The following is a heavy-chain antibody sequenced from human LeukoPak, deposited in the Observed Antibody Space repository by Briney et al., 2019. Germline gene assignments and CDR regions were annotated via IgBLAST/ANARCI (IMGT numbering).Heavy chain of an antibody. J-gene: IGHJ6*02. D-gene: IGHD2-15*01. CDR1: GFTFSSYA. V-gene: IGHV3-23*01. Sequence: GGSLRLSCAASGFTFSSYAMGWVRQAPGKGLEWVSAISGSGGSTYYADSVKGRFTISRDNSKNTLYLQMNSLRAEDTAVYYCAKEVVVRYYYYGMDVWGQGTTVTVSS. CDR3: AKEVVVRYYYYGMDV. CDR2: ISGSGGST.